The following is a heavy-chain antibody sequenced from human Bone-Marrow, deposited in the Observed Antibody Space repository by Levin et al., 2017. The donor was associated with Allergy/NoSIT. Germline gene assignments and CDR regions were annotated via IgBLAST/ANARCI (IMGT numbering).Heavy chain of an antibody. D-gene: IGHD6-6*01. CDR1: GDTFSSYD. CDR3: ATGQGHLVGPP. CDR2: MNPNSGNT. J-gene: IGHJ5*02. V-gene: IGHV1-8*01. Sequence: GASVKVSCKASGDTFSSYDINWVRQASGQGLEWMGWMNPNSGNTVYAKKSQGRVTMTRNTSISTAYMDLSSLRSDDTATYYCATGQGHLVGPPWGQGTLVTVSA.